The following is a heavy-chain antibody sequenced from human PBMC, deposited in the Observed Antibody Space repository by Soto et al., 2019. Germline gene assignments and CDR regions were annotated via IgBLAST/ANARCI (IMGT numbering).Heavy chain of an antibody. CDR3: AREVGHGWFDP. CDR1: GFTVSIDY. Sequence: EVQLVESGGGLVQPGGSLRLSCAASGFTVSIDYMSWVRQAPGKGLEWVSVIYSGGSTYYADCVKGRFTISRHNSKNTLYLQMNSLRAEDTAVYYCAREVGHGWFDPWGQGTLVTVSS. V-gene: IGHV3-53*04. J-gene: IGHJ5*02. CDR2: IYSGGST.